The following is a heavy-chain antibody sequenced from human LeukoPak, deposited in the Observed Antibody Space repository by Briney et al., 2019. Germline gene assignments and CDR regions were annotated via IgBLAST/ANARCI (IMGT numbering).Heavy chain of an antibody. J-gene: IGHJ3*02. CDR2: VSDSGDTT. D-gene: IGHD1-26*01. V-gene: IGHV3-23*01. Sequence: PGGSLRLSCVASGFTFCDYDMTWVPQAPGRGAEWVAGVSDSGDTTYYADSVKGRFTISRDNSKNTLYLQMHNLTVEDTALYYCVKGGWGATVHIWGQGTMVTVSS. CDR3: VKGGWGATVHI. CDR1: GFTFCDYD.